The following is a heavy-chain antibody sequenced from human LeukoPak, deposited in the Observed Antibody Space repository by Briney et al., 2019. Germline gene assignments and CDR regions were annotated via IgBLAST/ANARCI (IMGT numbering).Heavy chain of an antibody. CDR3: ARVGRDGPYYYDSSGYADWYFDL. D-gene: IGHD3-22*01. J-gene: IGHJ2*01. V-gene: IGHV3-30-3*01. CDR2: ISYDGSNK. Sequence: GRSLRLSCAASGFTFSSYAMHWVRQAPGKGLEWVAVISYDGSNKYYADSVKGRFTISRDNSKNTLYLQMNSLRADDTAVYYCARVGRDGPYYYDSSGYADWYFDLWGRGTLVTVSS. CDR1: GFTFSSYA.